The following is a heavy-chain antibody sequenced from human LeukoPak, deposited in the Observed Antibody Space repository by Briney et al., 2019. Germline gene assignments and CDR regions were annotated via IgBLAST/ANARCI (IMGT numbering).Heavy chain of an antibody. CDR3: AKSYQLLSYFDY. J-gene: IGHJ4*02. Sequence: ASVKVSCKASGYTFTGYYMHWVRQAPGQGLEWMGRINPNSGGTNYAQKFQGRATMTRDTSISTAYMELSRLRSDDTAVYYCAKSYQLLSYFDYWGQGTLVTVSS. CDR2: INPNSGGT. D-gene: IGHD2-2*01. V-gene: IGHV1-2*06. CDR1: GYTFTGYY.